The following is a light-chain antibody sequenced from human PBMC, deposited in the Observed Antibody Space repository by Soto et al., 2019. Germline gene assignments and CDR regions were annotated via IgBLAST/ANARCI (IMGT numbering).Light chain of an antibody. J-gene: IGKJ1*01. V-gene: IGKV3-11*01. Sequence: LKQSPSTLALAPGDSAPLSCRASQSVSRYLAWYQQKPGQAPRLLVYDASNRAAGIPTRFSGSGSGTDFTLTISSLEPDDFAVYYCQQRSNWPTFGQGTKVDIK. CDR3: QQRSNWPT. CDR2: DAS. CDR1: QSVSRY.